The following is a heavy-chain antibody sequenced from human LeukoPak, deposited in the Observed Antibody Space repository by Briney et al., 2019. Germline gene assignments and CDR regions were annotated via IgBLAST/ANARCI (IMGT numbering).Heavy chain of an antibody. V-gene: IGHV3-30*18. J-gene: IGHJ4*02. Sequence: GGSLRLSCAASGFTFSSYGIHWVRQAPGKGLEWVAVISYDGNKKYYADSLKGRFTISRDNSKNTVYLKMNSLRTEDTAVYYCAKAVGYCSGGSCGLDYWGQGTLVTVSS. CDR2: ISYDGNKK. CDR1: GFTFSSYG. D-gene: IGHD2-15*01. CDR3: AKAVGYCSGGSCGLDY.